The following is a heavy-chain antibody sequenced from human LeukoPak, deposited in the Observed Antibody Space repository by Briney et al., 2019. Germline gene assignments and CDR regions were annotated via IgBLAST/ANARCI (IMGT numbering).Heavy chain of an antibody. CDR1: GFTFSSYA. Sequence: GRSLRLSCAASGFTFSSYAMHCASQPPGKGLEWVAVISYDGSNKYYPDSVKGRFTISRDNSKNSLYLQMNSLRAEDTAVYYCATVGSGWFWYDMDVWGKGTTVTVSS. V-gene: IGHV3-30*04. D-gene: IGHD6-19*01. J-gene: IGHJ6*03. CDR2: ISYDGSNK. CDR3: ATVGSGWFWYDMDV.